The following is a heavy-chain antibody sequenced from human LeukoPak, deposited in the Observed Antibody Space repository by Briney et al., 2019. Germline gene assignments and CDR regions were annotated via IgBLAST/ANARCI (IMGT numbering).Heavy chain of an antibody. CDR3: ALRYFDRDY. Sequence: PSETLSLTCTVSGGSISSYYWVWIRQPPGKGLERVGSIYYSGSTYYNPSLKSRVTISVDTSKNQFSLKLSSVTAADTAVYYCALRYFDRDYWGQGTLVTVSS. CDR2: IYYSGST. V-gene: IGHV4-39*01. J-gene: IGHJ4*02. CDR1: GGSISSYY. D-gene: IGHD3-9*01.